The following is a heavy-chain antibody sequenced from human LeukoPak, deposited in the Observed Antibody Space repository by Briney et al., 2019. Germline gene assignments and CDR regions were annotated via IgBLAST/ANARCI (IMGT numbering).Heavy chain of an antibody. V-gene: IGHV4-4*02. Sequence: SGTLSLTCAVSGGSISSSNWWSWVRQPPGKGLEWIGEIYHSGRTNYNPSLKSRVTISVDKSKNQFSLKLRSVTAADTAVYYCASRAAAGTDYFDYWGQGTLVTVSS. D-gene: IGHD6-13*01. CDR1: GGSISSSNW. J-gene: IGHJ4*02. CDR3: ASRAAAGTDYFDY. CDR2: IYHSGRT.